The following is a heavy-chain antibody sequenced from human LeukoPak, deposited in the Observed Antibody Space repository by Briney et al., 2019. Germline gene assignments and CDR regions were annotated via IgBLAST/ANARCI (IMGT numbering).Heavy chain of an antibody. CDR3: ARLSSEWLSEH. D-gene: IGHD3-3*01. J-gene: IGHJ4*02. CDR2: IYYSGST. CDR1: GGSISNSNYY. Sequence: SETLSLTCTVSGGSISNSNYYWGWIRQPPGKGLEWIGSIYYSGSTYYNPSLKSRVTISVDTSKNQFSLKLSSVTAADTAVYYCARLSSEWLSEHWGQGTLVTVSS. V-gene: IGHV4-39*01.